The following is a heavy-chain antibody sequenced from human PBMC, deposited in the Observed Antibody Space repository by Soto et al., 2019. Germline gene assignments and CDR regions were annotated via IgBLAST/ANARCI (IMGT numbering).Heavy chain of an antibody. V-gene: IGHV3-23*01. J-gene: IGHJ4*02. D-gene: IGHD3-10*01. CDR3: VKGPLQGVF. CDR2: ISGNGGTA. Sequence: GGSLRLSCAASGFTFSDYAMSWVRQAQGKGLEWVSAISGNGGTAYYADHVKGRFIISRDNSKNTLFLLVNNLRVEDTALYYCVKGPLQGVFWGQGTLVTVSS. CDR1: GFTFSDYA.